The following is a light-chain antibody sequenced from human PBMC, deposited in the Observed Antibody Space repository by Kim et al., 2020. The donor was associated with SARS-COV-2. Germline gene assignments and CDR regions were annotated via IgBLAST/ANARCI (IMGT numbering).Light chain of an antibody. CDR2: GKN. CDR1: SLRSYY. Sequence: SSELTQDPALSVALGQTVRITCQGDSLRSYYASWYQQKPGQAPVLVIYGKNNRPSGIPDRFSGSSSGNTASLTITGAQAEDEADYYCNSRDSSGPVVFGGGTQLTVL. V-gene: IGLV3-19*01. CDR3: NSRDSSGPVV. J-gene: IGLJ2*01.